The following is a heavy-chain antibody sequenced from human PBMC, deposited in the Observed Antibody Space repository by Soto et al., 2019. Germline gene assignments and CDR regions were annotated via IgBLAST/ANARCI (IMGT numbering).Heavy chain of an antibody. J-gene: IGHJ5*02. D-gene: IGHD2-2*01. Sequence: QVQLHESGPGLVKPSQTLSLTGTVSGGSISSGGYYWSWIRQHPGKGLEWIGYIYYSGSTNYNPSLKSRVTISVDTSKNQFSLKLSSVTAADTAVYYCARGYCSSTSCFDPWGQGTLVTVSS. CDR1: GGSISSGGYY. CDR3: ARGYCSSTSCFDP. V-gene: IGHV4-31*03. CDR2: IYYSGST.